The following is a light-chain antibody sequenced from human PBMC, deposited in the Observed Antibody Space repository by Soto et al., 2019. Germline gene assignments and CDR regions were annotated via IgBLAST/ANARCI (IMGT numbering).Light chain of an antibody. CDR2: AAS. Sequence: DIQMTQSPSSLSVSIGDRVTITCRASQNIATYLNWYQQKPGKAPDLLIYAASSLHSGVPSRFSGSGSGTNFPLTIIRLQPEDFASYYCQQSYTTPYTFGRGTKLEI. CDR3: QQSYTTPYT. J-gene: IGKJ2*01. CDR1: QNIATY. V-gene: IGKV1-39*01.